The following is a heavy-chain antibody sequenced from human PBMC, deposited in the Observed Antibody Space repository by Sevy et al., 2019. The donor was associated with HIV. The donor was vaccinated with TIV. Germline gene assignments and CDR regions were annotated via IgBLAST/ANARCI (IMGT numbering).Heavy chain of an antibody. D-gene: IGHD3-22*01. CDR1: GFTFSSYD. Sequence: GGSLRLSCAASGFTFSSYDMHWVRQATGGGLEWVSGISTTGDTFYLGSVKGRFTISRENAKNSIYLQMNSLKAGDTAVYYCARVVYYYDRTAPRVAQTRFDPWGQGTLVTVSS. V-gene: IGHV3-13*01. CDR2: ISTTGDT. J-gene: IGHJ5*02. CDR3: ARVVYYYDRTAPRVAQTRFDP.